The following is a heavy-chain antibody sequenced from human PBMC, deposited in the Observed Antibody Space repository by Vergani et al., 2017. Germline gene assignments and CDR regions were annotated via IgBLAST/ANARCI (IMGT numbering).Heavy chain of an antibody. CDR2: ISASGTA. D-gene: IGHD6-19*01. CDR1: GGSISAGYYF. J-gene: IGHJ3*01. CDR3: ARRSVGYCGGKVHPLRTSFDV. V-gene: IGHV4-61*02. Sequence: QVQLQASGPGRVKPSQTLSLTCTLSGGSISAGYYFWSWIRQPAGKGLEWLGHISASGTASHSPSLKRRVSMSVDTSKNHFSLTVTSVTAADTAIYFCARRSVGYCGGKVHPLRTSFDVCGHGTVVTVSS.